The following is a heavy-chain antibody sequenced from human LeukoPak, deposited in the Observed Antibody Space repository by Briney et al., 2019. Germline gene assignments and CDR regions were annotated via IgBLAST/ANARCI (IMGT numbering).Heavy chain of an antibody. CDR3: ARGGYDFWSGYSVPRY. D-gene: IGHD3-3*01. Sequence: ASVKVSCKASGYTFTGYYMHWVRQAPGQGLEWMGWINPNSGGTNYAQKFQGRVTMTRDTSISTAYMELSRLRSDDTAVYYCARGGYDFWSGYSVPRYWGKGTLVTVSS. V-gene: IGHV1-2*02. CDR1: GYTFTGYY. J-gene: IGHJ4*02. CDR2: INPNSGGT.